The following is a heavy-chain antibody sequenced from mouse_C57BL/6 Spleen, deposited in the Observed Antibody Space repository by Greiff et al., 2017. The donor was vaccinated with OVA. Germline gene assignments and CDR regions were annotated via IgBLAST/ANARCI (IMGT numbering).Heavy chain of an antibody. CDR1: GYSFTGYF. CDR2: INPYNGDT. V-gene: IGHV1-20*01. Sequence: EVQLQQSGPELVKPGDSVKISCKASGYSFTGYFMNWVMQSHGKSLEWIGRINPYNGDTFYNQKFKGKATLSGDKSSSTAHMELRSLTAEDSAVYYCARSDYDEAYYFDYWGQGTTLTVSS. CDR3: ARSDYDEAYYFDY. J-gene: IGHJ2*01. D-gene: IGHD2-4*01.